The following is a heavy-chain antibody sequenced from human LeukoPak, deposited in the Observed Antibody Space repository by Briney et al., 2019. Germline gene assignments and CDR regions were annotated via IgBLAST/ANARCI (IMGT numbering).Heavy chain of an antibody. J-gene: IGHJ4*02. D-gene: IGHD4-17*01. Sequence: GGSLGLPCAASGFGFSPFWMSWVRQGPGKGLDWVASINPDGSGTSYVDSVKGRFTISRDNAQNSLYLQMNSLSAEDTAVYYCARLFGGVTTFDYWGQGTLVTVSS. CDR1: GFGFSPFW. CDR2: INPDGSGT. CDR3: ARLFGGVTTFDY. V-gene: IGHV3-7*01.